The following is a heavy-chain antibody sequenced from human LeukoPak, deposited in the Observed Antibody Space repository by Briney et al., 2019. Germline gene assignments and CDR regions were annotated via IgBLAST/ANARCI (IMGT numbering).Heavy chain of an antibody. CDR1: GGSISSSSYY. D-gene: IGHD2-2*01. V-gene: IGHV4-61*02. Sequence: SETLSLTCTVSGGSISSSSYYWGWIRQPAGKGLEWIGRIYTSGSTNYNPSLKSRVTMSVDTSKNQFSLKLSSVTAADTAVYYCAREARCSSTSCYLGYWGQGTLVTVSS. J-gene: IGHJ4*02. CDR2: IYTSGST. CDR3: AREARCSSTSCYLGY.